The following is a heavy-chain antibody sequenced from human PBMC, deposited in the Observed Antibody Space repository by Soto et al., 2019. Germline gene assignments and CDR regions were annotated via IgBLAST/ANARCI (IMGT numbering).Heavy chain of an antibody. CDR2: IYYSGST. CDR1: GGSVSSGSYY. Sequence: QVQLQESGPGLVKPSETLSLTCTVSGGSVSSGSYYWSWIRQPPGKGLEWIVYIYYSGSTNYNPSLKSRVTISVDTSKNQFSLKLSSVTAADTAVYYCARDSDYSNGGWFDPWGQGTLVTVSS. V-gene: IGHV4-61*01. J-gene: IGHJ5*02. D-gene: IGHD4-4*01. CDR3: ARDSDYSNGGWFDP.